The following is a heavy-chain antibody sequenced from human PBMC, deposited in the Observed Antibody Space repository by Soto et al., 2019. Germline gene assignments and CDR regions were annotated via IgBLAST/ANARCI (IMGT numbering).Heavy chain of an antibody. V-gene: IGHV1-3*01. CDR2: INAGNGNT. CDR3: AGGGASSGYFVFDY. CDR1: GYTFTSYA. Sequence: QVQLVQSGAEVKKPGASVKVSCKASGYTFTSYAMHWVRQAPGQRLEWMGWINAGNGNTKYSQKFQGRVTITRDTSASTAYMELSSLRSEDTAVYYCAGGGASSGYFVFDYWGQGTLVTVSS. D-gene: IGHD3-22*01. J-gene: IGHJ4*02.